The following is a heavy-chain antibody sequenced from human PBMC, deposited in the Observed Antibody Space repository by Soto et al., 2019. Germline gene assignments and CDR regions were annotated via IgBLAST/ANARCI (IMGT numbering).Heavy chain of an antibody. D-gene: IGHD2-2*01. CDR3: ARGETPDFDY. CDR2: IYYSGST. J-gene: IGHJ4*02. Sequence: SETLSLTCPFSGGSIRSYYWSWIRQPPGKGLEWIGYIYYSGSTNYNPSLKSRVTISVDTSKNQFSLKLSSVTAADTAVYYCARGETPDFDYWGQGTLVTVSS. CDR1: GGSIRSYY. V-gene: IGHV4-59*01.